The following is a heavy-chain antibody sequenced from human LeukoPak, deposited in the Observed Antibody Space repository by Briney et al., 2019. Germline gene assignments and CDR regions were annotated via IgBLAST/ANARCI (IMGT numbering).Heavy chain of an antibody. CDR3: ARGRPKYGDYVSFYYFDY. CDR2: IIPIFGTA. D-gene: IGHD4-17*01. V-gene: IGHV1-69*05. J-gene: IGHJ4*02. Sequence: GASVKVSCKASGGTFSSYAISWVRQAPGQGLEWMGGIIPIFGTANCAQKFQGRVTITRDTSASTAYMELSSLKSEDTAVYYCARGRPKYGDYVSFYYFDYWGQGTLVTVSS. CDR1: GGTFSSYA.